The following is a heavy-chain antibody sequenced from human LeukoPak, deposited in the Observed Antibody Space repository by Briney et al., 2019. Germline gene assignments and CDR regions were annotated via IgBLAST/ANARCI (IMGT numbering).Heavy chain of an antibody. D-gene: IGHD1-14*01. J-gene: IGHJ3*02. V-gene: IGHV3-11*04. CDR2: ISSSGSTI. Sequence: GGSLRLSCAASGFTFSDYYMSWIRQAPGKGLEWVSYISSSGSTIYYADSVKGRFAISRDNAKNSLYLQMNSLRAEDTAVYYCAREDRKFAFDIWGQGTMVTVSS. CDR1: GFTFSDYY. CDR3: AREDRKFAFDI.